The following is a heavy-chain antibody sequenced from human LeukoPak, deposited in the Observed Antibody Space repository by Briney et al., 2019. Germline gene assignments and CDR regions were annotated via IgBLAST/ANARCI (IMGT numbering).Heavy chain of an antibody. CDR1: GYTFTSYG. V-gene: IGHV1-18*01. Sequence: SVTVSFKASGYTFTSYGISWVRQAPGQGLEWMGWISAYNGNTNYSQKLQGRVTMTTDTSTSTAYMELRSLRSDDTAVYYCAKTGEITPFDDGREGTLVTVSS. CDR3: AKTGEITPFDD. D-gene: IGHD3-10*01. J-gene: IGHJ4*02. CDR2: ISAYNGNT.